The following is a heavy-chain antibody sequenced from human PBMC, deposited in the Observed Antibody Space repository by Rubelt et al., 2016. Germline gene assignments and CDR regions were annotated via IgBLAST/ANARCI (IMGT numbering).Heavy chain of an antibody. D-gene: IGHD1-20*01. V-gene: IGHV4-59*01. CDR1: GGSISSYY. Sequence: QVQLQESGPGLVKPSETLSLTCTVSGGSISSYYWSWIRQPPGKGLEWIGYIYYSGSTNYTPSPESRLTISVHTSKNQFSLKRSSCTAADTAVYYCARFDILTGAPQFDYWGQGTLVTVSS. CDR3: ARFDILTGAPQFDY. CDR2: IYYSGST. J-gene: IGHJ4*02.